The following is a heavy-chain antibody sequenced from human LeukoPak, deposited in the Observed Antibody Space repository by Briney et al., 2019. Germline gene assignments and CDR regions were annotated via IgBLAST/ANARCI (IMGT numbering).Heavy chain of an antibody. CDR1: GFTFSSYS. D-gene: IGHD5-24*01. V-gene: IGHV3-21*01. Sequence: GGSLRLSCAASGFTFSSYSMSWVRQAPGKGLEWVSSISSSSSYIYYADPVKGRFTISRDNAKNSLYLQMNSLRAEDTAVYYCARDPIDGYNLIGVDYWGQGTLVTVSS. CDR3: ARDPIDGYNLIGVDY. CDR2: ISSSSSYI. J-gene: IGHJ4*02.